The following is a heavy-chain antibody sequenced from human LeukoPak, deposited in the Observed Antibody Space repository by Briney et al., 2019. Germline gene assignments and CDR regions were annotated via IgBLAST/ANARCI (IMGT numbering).Heavy chain of an antibody. J-gene: IGHJ6*03. CDR2: ISSSSSDI. V-gene: IGHV3-21*01. Sequence: PGGSLRLSCAVSEFSFSRFGMTWVRQAPGKGLEWVSSISSSSSDIYYVDSVKGRFIISRDNSKNSLYLQMNSLRAEDTAVYYCATGYSGYHSNYYYMDVWGKGTTVTVSS. CDR1: EFSFSRFG. D-gene: IGHD5-12*01. CDR3: ATGYSGYHSNYYYMDV.